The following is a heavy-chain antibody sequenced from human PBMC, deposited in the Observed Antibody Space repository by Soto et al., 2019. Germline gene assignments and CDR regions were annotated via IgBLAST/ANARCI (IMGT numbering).Heavy chain of an antibody. CDR2: IWYDGSNE. V-gene: IGHV3-33*01. Sequence: GGSLRLSCAASGFTFSSYGMHWARQGPGKGLEWVAVIWYDGSNEVYADSVKGRFTISKDNSKNTLYLQMNSLRAEDTAVYYCARDVEDSGLDYWGQGTLVTVSS. CDR1: GFTFSSYG. J-gene: IGHJ4*02. CDR3: ARDVEDSGLDY.